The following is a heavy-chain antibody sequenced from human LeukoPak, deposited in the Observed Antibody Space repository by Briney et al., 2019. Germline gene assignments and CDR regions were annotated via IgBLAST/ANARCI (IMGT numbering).Heavy chain of an antibody. J-gene: IGHJ5*02. D-gene: IGHD3-10*01. CDR1: GFSLSNSW. CDR3: ARDQGYGGSGSYFDP. CDR2: INQDGSEK. V-gene: IGHV3-7*01. Sequence: GGSLRLSCIASGFSLSNSWMSWVRQAPGTGLEWVANINQDGSEKHYVDSVKGRFTISRDNAKNSLYLQMNSLRAEDTAVYYCARDQGYGGSGSYFDPWGQGTLVTVSS.